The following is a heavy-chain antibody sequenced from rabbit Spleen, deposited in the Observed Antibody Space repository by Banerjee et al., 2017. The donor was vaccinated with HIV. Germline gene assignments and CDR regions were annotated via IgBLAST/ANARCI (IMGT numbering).Heavy chain of an antibody. CDR2: ISTGSGGGT. CDR3: GLDSVGKLRDTDL. Sequence: QEQMVESGGGLVKPEGSLTLTCKASGFTLSKYWVCWVRQAPGKGLEWIGCISTGSGGGTDYASWAKGRFTISKPSSTTVTLQMTSLTASYMATYFCGLDSVGKLRDTDLWGPGPLVPAS. D-gene: IGHD1-1*01. V-gene: IGHV1S45*01. CDR1: GFTLSKYW. J-gene: IGHJ6*01.